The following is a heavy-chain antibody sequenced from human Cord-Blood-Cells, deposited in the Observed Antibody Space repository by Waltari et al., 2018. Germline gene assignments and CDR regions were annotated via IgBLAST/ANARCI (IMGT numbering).Heavy chain of an antibody. V-gene: IGHV4-39*01. J-gene: IGHJ4*02. CDR1: GGSISSSSYY. CDR2: IYYSGSM. CDR3: ARQRRFASGPTVATIDY. Sequence: QLQLQESGPGLVKPSETLSLTCTVSGGSISSSSYYWGWFRQPPGKGLEWIGSIYYSGSMYYTPSLKSRGTISVDTSKNQFSLKLSSVTAADTAVYYCARQRRFASGPTVATIDYWGQGTLVTVSS. D-gene: IGHD5-12*01.